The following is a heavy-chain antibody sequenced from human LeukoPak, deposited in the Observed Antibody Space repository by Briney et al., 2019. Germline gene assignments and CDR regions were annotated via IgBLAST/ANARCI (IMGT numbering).Heavy chain of an antibody. D-gene: IGHD1-14*01. CDR3: AKEDRVKYWFDP. CDR2: IYYSGNT. J-gene: IGHJ5*02. V-gene: IGHV4-39*07. Sequence: SETLSLTCTVSGGSISSSSYYWAWIRQPPGKGLEWIGSIYYSGNTYYKSSLKSRVTIAVDTSKNQFSLKLNSVTAADTAVYYCAKEDRVKYWFDPWGQGTLDTVSS. CDR1: GGSISSSSYY.